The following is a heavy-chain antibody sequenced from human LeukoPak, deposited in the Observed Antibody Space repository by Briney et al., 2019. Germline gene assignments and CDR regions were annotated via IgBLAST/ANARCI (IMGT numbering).Heavy chain of an antibody. CDR1: GYTFTGFY. V-gene: IGHV1-2*02. CDR3: ARWDGYSSSPDY. CDR2: INPNSADT. Sequence: ASVKVSCKASGYTFTGFYMHWVRQAPGQGLEWMGWINPNSADTDYAQKFLGRVTMTRDMSISTIYMELARLRSDDTALYYCARWDGYSSSPDYWGQGTLVTVSS. J-gene: IGHJ4*02. D-gene: IGHD6-13*01.